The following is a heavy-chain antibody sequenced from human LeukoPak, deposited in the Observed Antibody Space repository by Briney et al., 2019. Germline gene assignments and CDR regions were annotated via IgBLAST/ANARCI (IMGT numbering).Heavy chain of an antibody. CDR1: GFTFSSYA. CDR3: AKERSSGWYLHNWFDP. V-gene: IGHV3-23*01. CDR2: ISGSGGST. D-gene: IGHD6-19*01. Sequence: GGSLRLSCAASGFTFSSYAMSWVRQAPGKGLEWVSAISGSGGSTYYADSVKGRFTISRDNSKNTLYLQMNSLRAEDTAVYYRAKERSSGWYLHNWFDPWGQGTLVTVSS. J-gene: IGHJ5*02.